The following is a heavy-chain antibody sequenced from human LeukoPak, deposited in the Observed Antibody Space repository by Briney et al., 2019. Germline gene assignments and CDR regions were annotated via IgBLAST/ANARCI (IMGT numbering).Heavy chain of an antibody. CDR3: AKALYNWNYYYMDV. CDR2: IRYDGSNK. D-gene: IGHD1-20*01. J-gene: IGHJ6*03. CDR1: GFTFSSYG. V-gene: IGHV3-30*02. Sequence: GGSLRLSCAASGFTFSSYGMHWVRQAPGKGLEWVAFIRYDGSNKYYADSVKGRFTISRDNSKNTLYLQMNSLRAEDTAVYYCAKALYNWNYYYMDVWGKGTTVTVSS.